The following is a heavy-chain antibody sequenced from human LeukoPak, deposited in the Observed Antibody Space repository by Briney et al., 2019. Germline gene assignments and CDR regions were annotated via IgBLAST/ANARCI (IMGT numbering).Heavy chain of an antibody. Sequence: PGGSLRLSCAASVFTFSSYGMHWVRQAPGKGLEWVAFIRYDGSNKYYADSVKGRFTISRDNSKNTLYLQMNSLRAEDTAVYYCAKPHPVAGLGYWGQGTLVTVSS. D-gene: IGHD6-19*01. CDR2: IRYDGSNK. V-gene: IGHV3-30*02. CDR1: VFTFSSYG. CDR3: AKPHPVAGLGY. J-gene: IGHJ4*02.